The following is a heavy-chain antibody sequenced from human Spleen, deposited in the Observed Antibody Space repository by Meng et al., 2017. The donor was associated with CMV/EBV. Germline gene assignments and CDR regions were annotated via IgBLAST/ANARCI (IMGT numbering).Heavy chain of an antibody. Sequence: GESLKISCAASGFRFNTFGMNWVRQAPGEGLEWVSFISSGSRTVSYADSVKGRFTLSRDDANNSVYLQMNSLRAEDTVVYYCARDLGYCSSTSCDYWGQGTLVTVSS. CDR2: ISSGSRTV. CDR3: ARDLGYCSSTSCDY. CDR1: GFRFNTFG. D-gene: IGHD2-2*01. J-gene: IGHJ4*02. V-gene: IGHV3-48*04.